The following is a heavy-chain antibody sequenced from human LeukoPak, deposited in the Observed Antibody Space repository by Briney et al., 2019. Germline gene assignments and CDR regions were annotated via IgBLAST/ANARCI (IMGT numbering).Heavy chain of an antibody. CDR2: IYYSGRT. CDR3: AREIVGFGDYYMDV. V-gene: IGHV4-39*07. Sequence: TSETLSLTCSVSGDSVSRSDSYWDWIRQPPGKGLEWIGTIYYSGRTYYSPSLKSRVTMSVDPSNNQFSLKLSSVTAADTAVYYCAREIVGFGDYYMDVWGKGTTVTVSS. CDR1: GDSVSRSDSY. D-gene: IGHD3-10*01. J-gene: IGHJ6*03.